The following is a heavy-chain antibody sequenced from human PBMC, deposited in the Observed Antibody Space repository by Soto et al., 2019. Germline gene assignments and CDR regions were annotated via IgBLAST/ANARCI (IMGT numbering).Heavy chain of an antibody. Sequence: SVKVSCKASGGTFSSYAISWVRQAPGQGLEWMGGIIPIFGTANYAQKFQGRVTITADESTSTAYMELSSLRSEDTAVYYCARDQVELRLHNWFDPWGQGTLVTVSS. J-gene: IGHJ5*02. V-gene: IGHV1-69*13. CDR1: GGTFSSYA. D-gene: IGHD1-7*01. CDR2: IIPIFGTA. CDR3: ARDQVELRLHNWFDP.